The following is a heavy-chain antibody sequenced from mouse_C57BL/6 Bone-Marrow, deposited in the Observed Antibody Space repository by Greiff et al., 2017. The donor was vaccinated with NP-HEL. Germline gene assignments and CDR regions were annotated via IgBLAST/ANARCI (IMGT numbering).Heavy chain of an antibody. V-gene: IGHV14-4*01. CDR3: TPYPGAMDY. D-gene: IGHD2-10*01. CDR2: IDPENGDT. J-gene: IGHJ4*01. Sequence: EVQLQESGAELVRPGASVKLSCTASGFNIKDDYMHWVKQRPEQGLEWIGWIDPENGDTEYASKFQGKATITADTSSNTAYLQLSSLTSEDTAVYYCTPYPGAMDYGGQGTSVTVSS. CDR1: GFNIKDDY.